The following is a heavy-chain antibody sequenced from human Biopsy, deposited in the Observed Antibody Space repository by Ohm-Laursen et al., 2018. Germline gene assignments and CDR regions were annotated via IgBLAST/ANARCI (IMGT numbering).Heavy chain of an antibody. D-gene: IGHD4-23*01. Sequence: SDTLSLTCTVSGGPIDSYYWSWIRQPPGKGLEWIGHISHTGYTSYKSSLKSRVTISLDTSRKHFSLRLTSLAAADTAVYYCARGSNEYGGLYFPHWGQGNLITVSS. J-gene: IGHJ1*01. CDR2: ISHTGYT. CDR1: GGPIDSYY. CDR3: ARGSNEYGGLYFPH. V-gene: IGHV4-59*07.